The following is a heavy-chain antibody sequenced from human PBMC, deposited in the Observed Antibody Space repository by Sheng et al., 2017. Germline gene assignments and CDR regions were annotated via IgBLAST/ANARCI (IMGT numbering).Heavy chain of an antibody. J-gene: IGHJ4*02. CDR2: IYHSGAT. V-gene: IGHV4-4*02. Sequence: QVLLQESGPGLVKPSGTLALTCVVSGGSISSLKWWSWVRQSPGKGLEWIGEIYHSGATNYNPSLKSRVTLSVDKSKNQFSLRLSSVTAADTAVYYCAYRDYYDSTGYYNYWGQGMLVPVSS. CDR1: GGSISSLKW. D-gene: IGHD3-22*01. CDR3: AYRDYYDSTGYYNY.